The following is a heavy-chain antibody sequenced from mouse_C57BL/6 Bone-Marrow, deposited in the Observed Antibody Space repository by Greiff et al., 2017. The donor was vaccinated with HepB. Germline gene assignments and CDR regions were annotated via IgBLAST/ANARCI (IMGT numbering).Heavy chain of an antibody. CDR3: ARSLITTVVAIDY. CDR2: IYPRSGNT. Sequence: QVQLQQSGAELARPGASVKLSCKASGYTFTSYGISWVKQRTGQGLEWIGEIYPRSGNTYYNEKFKGKATLTADKSSSTAYMALRSLTSEDSAVYFCARSLITTVVAIDYWGQGTTLTVSS. CDR1: GYTFTSYG. V-gene: IGHV1-81*01. J-gene: IGHJ2*01. D-gene: IGHD1-1*01.